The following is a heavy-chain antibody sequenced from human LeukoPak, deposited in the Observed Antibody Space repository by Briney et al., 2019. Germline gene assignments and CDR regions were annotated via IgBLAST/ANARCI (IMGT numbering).Heavy chain of an antibody. V-gene: IGHV1-46*01. J-gene: IGHJ4*02. CDR3: ARVDPTVTTGDY. Sequence: ASVKVSCKASGYIFTTYYMHWVRQAPGQGLEWMGIINPSGGSTSYAQKFQGRVTMTRDKSTSTVYMELSSLRSEDTAVYYCARVDPTVTTGDYWGQGTLVTVSS. D-gene: IGHD4-11*01. CDR1: GYIFTTYY. CDR2: INPSGGST.